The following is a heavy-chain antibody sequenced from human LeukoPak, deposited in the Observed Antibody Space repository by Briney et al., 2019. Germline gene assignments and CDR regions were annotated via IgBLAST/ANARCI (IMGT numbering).Heavy chain of an antibody. CDR2: INHSGST. D-gene: IGHD1-7*01. J-gene: IGHJ5*02. CDR3: ARGPSNWNYSKSPLGFDP. V-gene: IGHV4-34*01. Sequence: SETLSLTCAVYGGSFSGYYWSWIRQPPGKGLEWIGEINHSGSTNYNPSLKSRVTISVDTSKNQFSLKLSSVTAADTAVYYCARGPSNWNYSKSPLGFDPWGQGTLVTVSS. CDR1: GGSFSGYY.